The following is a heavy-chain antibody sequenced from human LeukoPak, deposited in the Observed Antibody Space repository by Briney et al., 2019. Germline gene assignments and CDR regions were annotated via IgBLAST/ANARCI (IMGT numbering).Heavy chain of an antibody. Sequence: ASVKVSCKASGYTFTSYAMHWVRQAPGQRLEWMGWINAGNGNTKYSQKFQGRVTITRDTSASTAYMELSSLRSEDTAVYYCARVLVGMRRYYFDYWGQGTLVTVSS. V-gene: IGHV1-3*01. J-gene: IGHJ4*02. CDR3: ARVLVGMRRYYFDY. CDR2: INAGNGNT. CDR1: GYTFTSYA. D-gene: IGHD1-26*01.